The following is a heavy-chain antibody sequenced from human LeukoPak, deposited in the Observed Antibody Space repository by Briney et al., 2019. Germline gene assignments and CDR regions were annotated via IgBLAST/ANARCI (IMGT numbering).Heavy chain of an antibody. CDR1: GFTFSSYG. Sequence: QPGGSLRLSCAASGFTFSSYGMHWVRQAPGKRLEGVAFIRYDGSNKYYADSVKGRFTISRDNSKNTLYLQMNSLRAEDTAVYYCAKDPRVVVPAAISYYFDYWGQGTLVTVSS. V-gene: IGHV3-30*02. CDR3: AKDPRVVVPAAISYYFDY. CDR2: IRYDGSNK. J-gene: IGHJ4*02. D-gene: IGHD2-2*02.